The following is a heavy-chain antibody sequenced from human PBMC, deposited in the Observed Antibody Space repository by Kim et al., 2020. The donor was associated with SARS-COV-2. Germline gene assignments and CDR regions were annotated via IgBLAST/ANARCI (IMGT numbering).Heavy chain of an antibody. J-gene: IGHJ5*02. CDR1: GGTFSSYA. D-gene: IGHD6-19*01. Sequence: SVKVSCKASGGTFSSYAISWVRQAPGQGLEWMGGIIPIFGTANYAQKFQGRVTITADESTSTAYMELSSLRSEDTAVYYCARDGLEQWLGFDPWGQGTLVTVSS. CDR2: IIPIFGTA. V-gene: IGHV1-69*13. CDR3: ARDGLEQWLGFDP.